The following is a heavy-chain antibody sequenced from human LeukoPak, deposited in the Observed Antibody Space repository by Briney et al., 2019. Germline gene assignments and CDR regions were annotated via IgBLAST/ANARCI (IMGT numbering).Heavy chain of an antibody. V-gene: IGHV4-31*03. CDR2: IYYSGST. CDR3: ARDLVPPGAFDI. Sequence: XXTLSLTCTVSGGSISSGGYYWSWLRQHPGRGLEWIGYIYYSGSTYYNPSLKSRVTISVDTSKNQFSLKLSSVTAADTAVYYCARDLVPPGAFDIWGQGTMVTVSS. J-gene: IGHJ3*02. CDR1: GGSISSGGYY. D-gene: IGHD2-8*02.